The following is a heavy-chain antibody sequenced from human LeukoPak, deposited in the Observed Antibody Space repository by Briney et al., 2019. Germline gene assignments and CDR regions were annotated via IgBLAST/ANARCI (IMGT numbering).Heavy chain of an antibody. CDR3: ARVIGWDEPFDL. J-gene: IGHJ3*01. CDR1: GFTFNRRG. CDR2: IRYDGGET. Sequence: GGSLRLSCAASGFTFNRRGMHWVRQAPGKGLEWVAFIRYDGGETFYADFVRGRFTVSRDNAKNTLYLQMNSLRVEDTAVYYCARVIGWDEPFDLWGHGTLVTVSS. V-gene: IGHV3-30*02. D-gene: IGHD1-26*01.